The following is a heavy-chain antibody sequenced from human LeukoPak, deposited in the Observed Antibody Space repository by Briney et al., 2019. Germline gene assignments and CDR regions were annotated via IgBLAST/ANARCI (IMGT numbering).Heavy chain of an antibody. CDR2: IKQDGSEK. CDR1: GFTLSTYW. Sequence: PGGSLRLSCAASGFTLSTYWMSWVRQAPGKGLEWVANIKQDGSEKYYVDSVKGRFTISRGNAKNSLYLQMNSLRDEDTAVYFCARDKIVGATLLDYWGQGILVTVSS. D-gene: IGHD1-26*01. J-gene: IGHJ4*02. V-gene: IGHV3-7*01. CDR3: ARDKIVGATLLDY.